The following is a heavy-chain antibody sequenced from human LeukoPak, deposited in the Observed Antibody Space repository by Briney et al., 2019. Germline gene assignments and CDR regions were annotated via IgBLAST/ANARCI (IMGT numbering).Heavy chain of an antibody. CDR1: GYTLTRHY. CDR2: INPSGGST. D-gene: IGHD3-3*01. CDR3: ASWGGEAKHGLWSGPFDY. J-gene: IGHJ4*02. V-gene: IGHV1-46*01. Sequence: GASVKVSCKASGYTLTRHYIHWVRQAPGQGPEWLGIINPSGGSTNYAQKVQGRVTMTRDTSTSTVYMELSSLRSEDTAMYYCASWGGEAKHGLWSGPFDYWGQGTLVIVSS.